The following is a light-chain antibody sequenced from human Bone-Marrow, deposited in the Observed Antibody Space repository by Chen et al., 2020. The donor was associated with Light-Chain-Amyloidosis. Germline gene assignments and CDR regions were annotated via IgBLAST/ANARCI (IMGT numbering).Light chain of an antibody. CDR3: QSYQGSSQGV. V-gene: IGLV6-57*01. CDR1: SGSIATNY. CDR2: EDD. Sequence: FMLSQPHPVSESPGKTVISSCTRSSGSIATNYVQWYQQRPGSSPTTVIYEDDQRPSGVPDRFSGSIDRSSNSASLTISGLKTEDEADYYCQSYQGSSQGVFGGGTKLTVL. J-gene: IGLJ3*02.